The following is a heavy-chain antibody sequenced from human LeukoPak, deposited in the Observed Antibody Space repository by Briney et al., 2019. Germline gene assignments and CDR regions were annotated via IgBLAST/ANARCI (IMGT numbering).Heavy chain of an antibody. D-gene: IGHD2-21*02. J-gene: IGHJ4*02. Sequence: SETLSLTCTVSGGSISSYYWSWIRQPPGKGLEWIGYINFSGTTNYNPSLKSRVTISVDRSKNQFALKLSSVTAADTAMYYCARGGDQDFDYWGQGTLVTVSS. CDR1: GGSISSYY. V-gene: IGHV4-59*12. CDR3: ARGGDQDFDY. CDR2: INFSGTT.